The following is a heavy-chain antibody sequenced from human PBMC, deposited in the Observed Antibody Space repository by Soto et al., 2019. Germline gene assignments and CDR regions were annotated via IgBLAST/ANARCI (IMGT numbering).Heavy chain of an antibody. CDR3: TRRDSGAFDV. V-gene: IGHV3-11*01. CDR2: ISHSGKTI. Sequence: PGGSLRLSCATSGFTFRDYYFSWVRQAPGKGLEWISYISHSGKTIYYADSVKGRFTISRDDAKNTLYLQMSSLRAEDTAMYYCTRRDSGAFDVWGHGTMVTVSS. CDR1: GFTFRDYY. J-gene: IGHJ3*01.